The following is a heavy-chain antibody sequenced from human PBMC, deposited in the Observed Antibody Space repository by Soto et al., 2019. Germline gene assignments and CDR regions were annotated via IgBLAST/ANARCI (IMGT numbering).Heavy chain of an antibody. CDR3: ARVGVYSYGFDY. V-gene: IGHV4-59*01. D-gene: IGHD5-18*01. Sequence: SETLSLTCTVSGGSISSYYWSWIRQPPGKGLEWIGYIYYSGSTNYNPSLKSRVTISVDTSKNQFSLKLSSVTAADTAVYYCARVGVYSYGFDYWGQGTLVTAPQ. J-gene: IGHJ4*02. CDR2: IYYSGST. CDR1: GGSISSYY.